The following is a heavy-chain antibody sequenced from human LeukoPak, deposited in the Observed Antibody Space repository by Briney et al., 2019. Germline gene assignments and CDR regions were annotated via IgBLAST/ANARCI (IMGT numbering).Heavy chain of an antibody. D-gene: IGHD1-26*01. V-gene: IGHV3-21*01. CDR3: ARDGELTAFDI. CDR1: GFTFSSYS. CDR2: ISSSSSYI. Sequence: GGSLRLSCAASGFTFSSYSMNWVRQAPGKGLEWVSSISSSSSYIYYADSVKGRFTISRDNAKNSLYLQMNSLRAEDTAVYYCARDGELTAFDIWGQGTMVTVSS. J-gene: IGHJ3*02.